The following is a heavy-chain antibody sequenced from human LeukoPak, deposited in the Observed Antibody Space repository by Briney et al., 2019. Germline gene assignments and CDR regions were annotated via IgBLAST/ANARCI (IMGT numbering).Heavy chain of an antibody. D-gene: IGHD2-15*01. CDR3: ARASKGFCRGGSCHLSYFDY. CDR2: ISSNGGST. CDR1: GFTFSSYA. J-gene: IGHJ4*02. V-gene: IGHV3-64*04. Sequence: PGGSLRLSCSASGFTFSSYAMHWVRQAPGKGLEYVSAISSNGGSTYYADSVKGRFTISRDNSKNTLYLQMNSLRAEDTAVYYCARASKGFCRGGSCHLSYFDYWGQGTLVTVSS.